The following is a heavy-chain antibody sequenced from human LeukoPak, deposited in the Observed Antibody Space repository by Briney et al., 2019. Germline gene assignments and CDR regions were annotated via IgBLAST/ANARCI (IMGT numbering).Heavy chain of an antibody. D-gene: IGHD6-19*01. Sequence: GGSLRLSCAASGFTFTSYAMPWVRQAPGKALEWVSAISGSGGNTFYADSVKGRFTISRDNSKNTLYLQMHSLRPEDTAVYFCARIPPLSVAGTKRYFDSWGQGTLVTVSS. CDR3: ARIPPLSVAGTKRYFDS. CDR2: ISGSGGNT. CDR1: GFTFTSYA. J-gene: IGHJ4*02. V-gene: IGHV3-23*01.